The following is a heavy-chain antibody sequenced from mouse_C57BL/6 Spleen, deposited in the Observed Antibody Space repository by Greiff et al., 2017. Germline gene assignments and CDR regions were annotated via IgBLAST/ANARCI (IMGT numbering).Heavy chain of an antibody. CDR1: GYAFSSSW. J-gene: IGHJ2*01. Sequence: QVQLQQSGPELVKPGASVKISCKASGYAFSSSWMNWVKQRPGKGLEWIGRIYPGDGDTNYNGKFKGKATLTADKSSSTAYMQLSSLTSEDSAVYCCARLGYYNYFDYWGQGTTLTVSS. D-gene: IGHD1-1*01. V-gene: IGHV1-82*01. CDR3: ARLGYYNYFDY. CDR2: IYPGDGDT.